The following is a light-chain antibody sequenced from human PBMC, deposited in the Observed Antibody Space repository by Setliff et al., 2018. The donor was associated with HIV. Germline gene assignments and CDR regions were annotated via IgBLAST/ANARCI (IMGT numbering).Light chain of an antibody. CDR2: DVT. CDR1: SSDVGSYDF. J-gene: IGLJ1*01. Sequence: QSALVQPASVSGSPGQSVTVSCTGTSSDVGSYDFVSWYQQHPGRAPKLMIYDVTKRPSGVSDRFSGSKSGNTASLTISGLQTEDEADYYCCSYTSSLTYVFGTGTKVTVL. V-gene: IGLV2-14*03. CDR3: CSYTSSLTYV.